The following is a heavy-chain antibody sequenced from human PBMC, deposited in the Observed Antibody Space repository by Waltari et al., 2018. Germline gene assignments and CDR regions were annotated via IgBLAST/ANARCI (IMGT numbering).Heavy chain of an antibody. CDR1: GFSFNNTW. Sequence: EVQLVESGGGLVKPGGSLRLSWAASGFSFNNTWLSWVRQAPGKGLEWVGRIKSKSDGETTDYSAPVKGRFTISRDDSKTTLYLQMNSLKTEDTAVYFCTALKSWGQGALVIVSS. CDR2: IKSKSDGETT. J-gene: IGHJ5*02. CDR3: TALKS. V-gene: IGHV3-15*01.